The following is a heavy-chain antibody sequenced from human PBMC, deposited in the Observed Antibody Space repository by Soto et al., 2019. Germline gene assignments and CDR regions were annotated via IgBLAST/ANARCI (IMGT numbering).Heavy chain of an antibody. CDR1: GFTFSSYS. J-gene: IGHJ3*02. CDR2: ISSSSSYI. Sequence: EVQLVESGGGLVKPGGSLRLSCAASGFTFSSYSMNWVRQAPGKGLEWVSSISSSSSYIYYADSVKGRFTISRDNAKNSLYLQMNRLRAEDTAVYYCARAQPEDIVVVVAARTAFDIWGQGTMVTVSS. D-gene: IGHD2-15*01. CDR3: ARAQPEDIVVVVAARTAFDI. V-gene: IGHV3-21*01.